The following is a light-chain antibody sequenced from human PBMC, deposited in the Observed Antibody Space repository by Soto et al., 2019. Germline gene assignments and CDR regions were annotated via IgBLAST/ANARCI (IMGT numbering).Light chain of an antibody. Sequence: EIVLTQSPGTLSLSPGERATLSCRASQSVTSSYLAWYQRKPGQAPRLLIFAASTRATGIPDRFSGSGSGTDFTLTISRLETEDFELYYCQQYGSTPPTFGQGTKVEIK. V-gene: IGKV3-20*01. CDR1: QSVTSSY. J-gene: IGKJ2*01. CDR2: AAS. CDR3: QQYGSTPPT.